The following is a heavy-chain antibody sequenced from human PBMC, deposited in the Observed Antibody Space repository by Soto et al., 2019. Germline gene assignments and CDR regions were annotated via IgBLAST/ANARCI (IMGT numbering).Heavy chain of an antibody. CDR1: GVSIGSNYY. Sequence: QVLLQESGPGLVQPSGTLSLSCVVSGVSIGSNYYWGWVRQPPGKGLEWLGDMSHIGSVNYNPSLKPRVTLSMDKSQNQFSLNLDSVTAADTAVYYCARSLGWYAIDYWGQGTLVIVSS. CDR3: ARSLGWYAIDY. V-gene: IGHV4-4*02. CDR2: MSHIGSV. J-gene: IGHJ4*02. D-gene: IGHD6-19*01.